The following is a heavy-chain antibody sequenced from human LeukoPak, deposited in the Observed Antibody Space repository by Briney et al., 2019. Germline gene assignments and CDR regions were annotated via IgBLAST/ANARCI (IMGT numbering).Heavy chain of an antibody. CDR3: ARRYCSSTSCHEDAFDI. Sequence: PSETLSLTCTVSGGSISSYYWSWIRQPPGKGLEWIGYIYYSGSTNYNPSLKSRVTISVDTSKNHFSLKLSSVTAANTAVYYCARRYCSSTSCHEDAFDIWGQGTMVTVSS. V-gene: IGHV4-59*08. CDR1: GGSISSYY. J-gene: IGHJ3*02. D-gene: IGHD2-2*01. CDR2: IYYSGST.